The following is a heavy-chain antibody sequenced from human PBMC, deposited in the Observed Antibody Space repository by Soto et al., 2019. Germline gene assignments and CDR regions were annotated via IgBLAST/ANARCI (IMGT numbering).Heavy chain of an antibody. CDR2: ISYDGSNK. CDR3: ARDFKSLGELSLSSWPMIDY. Sequence: HPGGSLRLSCAASGFTFSSYAMHWVRQAPGKGLEWVAVISYDGSNKYYADSVKGRFAISRDNSKNTLYLQMNSLRAEDTAVYYCARDFKSLGELSLSSWPMIDYWGQGTLVTVSS. J-gene: IGHJ4*02. CDR1: GFTFSSYA. D-gene: IGHD3-16*02. V-gene: IGHV3-30*09.